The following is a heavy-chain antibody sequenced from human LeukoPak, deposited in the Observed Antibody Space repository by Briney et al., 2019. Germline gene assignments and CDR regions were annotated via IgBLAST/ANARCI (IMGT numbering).Heavy chain of an antibody. D-gene: IGHD3-22*01. CDR1: GFTFSSYG. CDR3: AKDLYYYDSSGYEFDY. CDR2: ISGSGGST. Sequence: GGSLRLSCAASGFTFSSYGMSWVRQAPGKGLEWVSAISGSGGSTYYADSVKGRFTISRDNSKNTLYLQMNSLRAEDTAVYYCAKDLYYYDSSGYEFDYWGQGTLVTVSS. J-gene: IGHJ4*02. V-gene: IGHV3-23*01.